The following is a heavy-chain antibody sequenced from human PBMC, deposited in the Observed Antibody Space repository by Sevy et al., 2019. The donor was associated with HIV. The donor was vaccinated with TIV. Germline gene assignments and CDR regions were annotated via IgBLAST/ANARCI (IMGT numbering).Heavy chain of an antibody. D-gene: IGHD4-17*01. J-gene: IGHJ4*02. CDR3: ARDGGTVTTPGYFDY. CDR1: GGSISSGACS. V-gene: IGHV4-30-2*01. Sequence: SETLSLTCAVSGGSISSGACSWNWIRQPPGKGLEWIGYIFHTESTYYNPSLKSRVTISVDRSKNQFSLKLTSVTAADSAVYYCARDGGTVTTPGYFDYWGQGTLVTVSS. CDR2: IFHTEST.